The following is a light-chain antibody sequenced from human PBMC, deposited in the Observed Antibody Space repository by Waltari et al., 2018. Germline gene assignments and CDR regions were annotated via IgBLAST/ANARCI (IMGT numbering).Light chain of an antibody. V-gene: IGKV1-5*01. CDR1: EAINTW. CDR2: DAS. J-gene: IGKJ1*01. CDR3: QQYNRFSP. Sequence: DTQLSQSPSTLAASVGDRVTITRRAREAINTWLAWYQQKPGKAPKVLIYDASTLQSGVPSRFSGSGSGTEFTLTIDSLQPDDFATYYCQQYNRFSPFGQGTNVEVK.